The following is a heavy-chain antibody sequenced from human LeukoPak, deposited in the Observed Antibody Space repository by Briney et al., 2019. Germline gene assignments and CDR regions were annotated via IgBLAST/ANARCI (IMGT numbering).Heavy chain of an antibody. CDR2: ISGSGSTI. D-gene: IGHD1-26*01. CDR1: GFTFSSYE. Sequence: GGSLRLSCAASGFTFSSYEVDWVRQAPGKGLEWVSCISGSGSTIYYADSVKGRFTISRDNAKNSLYLQMNSLRAEDTAVYYFARGGGSSPFAYRAQGTLVTVSS. V-gene: IGHV3-48*03. J-gene: IGHJ4*02. CDR3: ARGGGSSPFAY.